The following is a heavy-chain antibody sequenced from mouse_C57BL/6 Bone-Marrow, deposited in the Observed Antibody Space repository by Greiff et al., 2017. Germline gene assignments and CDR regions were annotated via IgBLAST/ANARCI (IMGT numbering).Heavy chain of an antibody. CDR1: GFTFSDYY. V-gene: IGHV5-16*01. CDR3: ARDNRDGGFAY. D-gene: IGHD4-1*01. Sequence: EVQRVESEGGLVQPGSSMKLSCTASGFTFSDYYMAWVRQVPEKGLEWVANINYDGSSTYYLDSLKSRFIISRDNAKNILYLQMSSLKSEDTATYYCARDNRDGGFAYWGQGTLVTVSA. J-gene: IGHJ3*01. CDR2: INYDGSST.